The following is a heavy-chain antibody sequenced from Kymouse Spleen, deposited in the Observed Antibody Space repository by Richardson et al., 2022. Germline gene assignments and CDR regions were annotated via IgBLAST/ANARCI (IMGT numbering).Heavy chain of an antibody. J-gene: IGHJ4*02. CDR3: ARGDSSSPFDY. Sequence: QVQLVESGGGVVQPGRSLRLSCAASGFTFSSYGMHWVRQAPGKGLEWVAVIWYDGSNKYYADSVKGRFTISRDNSKNTLYLQMNSLRAEDTAVYYCARGDSSSPFDYWGQGTLVTVSS. D-gene: IGHD6-6*01. V-gene: IGHV3-33*01. CDR2: IWYDGSNK. CDR1: GFTFSSYG.